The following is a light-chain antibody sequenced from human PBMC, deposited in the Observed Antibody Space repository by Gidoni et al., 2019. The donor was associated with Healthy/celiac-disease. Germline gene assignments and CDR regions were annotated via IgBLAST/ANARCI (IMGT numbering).Light chain of an antibody. CDR1: SSNIGAGYD. CDR3: QSYDSSLSGHVV. V-gene: IGLV1-40*01. Sequence: QSVLTQPPSVSGAPGQRVTISCTGISSNIGAGYDVHWYQQLPGTAPKLLIYGKSNRPSGVPDRCAGAKSGTSASLAITGLQAEDEADYYCQSYDSSLSGHVVFGGGTKLTVL. CDR2: GKS. J-gene: IGLJ2*01.